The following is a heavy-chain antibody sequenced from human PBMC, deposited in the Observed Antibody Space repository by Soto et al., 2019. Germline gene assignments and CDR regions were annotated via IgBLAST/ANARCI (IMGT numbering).Heavy chain of an antibody. D-gene: IGHD1-7*01. CDR3: AKDRVGGTFYTPLAF. V-gene: IGHV3-30*18. Sequence: WGSLRVSCQSSVFNFDNYGMHWVGQAPGKGLDWVAAITYDGSFQYYADSVKGRFTISIDNSKNTLSLHLNTLKPEDTAVYHCAKDRVGGTFYTPLAFWGQGTLVTVSS. CDR1: VFNFDNYG. J-gene: IGHJ4*02. CDR2: ITYDGSFQ.